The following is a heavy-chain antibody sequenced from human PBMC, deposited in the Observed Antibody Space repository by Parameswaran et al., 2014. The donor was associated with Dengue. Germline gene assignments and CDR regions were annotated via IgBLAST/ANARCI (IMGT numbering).Heavy chain of an antibody. J-gene: IGHJ3*02. V-gene: IGHV1-46*01. D-gene: IGHD3-22*01. CDR2: INPSGGST. Sequence: WVRQAPGQGLEWMGTINPSGGSTSYAQKFQGRVTMTRDTSTSTVYMELSSLRSEDTAVYYCARVGLLGAFDIWGQGTMVTVSS. CDR3: ARVGLLGAFDI.